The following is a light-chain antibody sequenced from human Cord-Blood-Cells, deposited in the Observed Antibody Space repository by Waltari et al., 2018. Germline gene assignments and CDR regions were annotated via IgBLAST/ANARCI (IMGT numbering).Light chain of an antibody. CDR1: QSISSS. J-gene: IGKJ2*01. CDR2: AAS. V-gene: IGKV1-39*01. Sequence: DIQMTQSPSSLSASVGDRVTITCRASQSISSSLNWYQQKPGKAPKLLIYAASSLQSGVPARFSDSGSGTDFTLTISRLQPEDFATYYCQQRYRTPYTFGQGTKLEI. CDR3: QQRYRTPYT.